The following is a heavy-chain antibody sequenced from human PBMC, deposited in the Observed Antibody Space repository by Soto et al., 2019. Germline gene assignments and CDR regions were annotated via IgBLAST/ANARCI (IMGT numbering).Heavy chain of an antibody. Sequence: QVQLVQSGAEVKKPGSSVKVSCKASGGTFSSYTISWVRQAPGQGLEWMGRIIPILGIANYAQKFQGRVTITADKSTSTAYMELSSLRSEDTAVYYCARWNTAMVTGYYYYGMDVWGQGTTVTVSS. CDR2: IIPILGIA. CDR1: GGTFSSYT. V-gene: IGHV1-69*02. D-gene: IGHD5-18*01. J-gene: IGHJ6*02. CDR3: ARWNTAMVTGYYYYGMDV.